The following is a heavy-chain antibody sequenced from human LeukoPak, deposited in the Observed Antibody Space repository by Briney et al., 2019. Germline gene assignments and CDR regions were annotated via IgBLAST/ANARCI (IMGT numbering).Heavy chain of an antibody. V-gene: IGHV3-30*03. CDR2: ISFDGSNQ. D-gene: IGHD4-11*01. CDR3: AESHPPSETTEEGEYLQH. Sequence: PGRSLRLSCAASGFTFSSFGMHWVRQAPGQGLEWVAVISFDGSNQYYADSVKGRFTIYRDNFKNTVYLQMNSLRAEETAVYYCAESHPPSETTEEGEYLQHWGQGTLVTVSS. J-gene: IGHJ1*01. CDR1: GFTFSSFG.